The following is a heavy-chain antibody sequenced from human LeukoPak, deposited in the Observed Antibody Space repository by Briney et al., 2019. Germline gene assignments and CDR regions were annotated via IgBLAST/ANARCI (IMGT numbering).Heavy chain of an antibody. V-gene: IGHV3-7*03. CDR2: IKQDGSDK. J-gene: IGHJ4*02. Sequence: GGSLRLSCAASGFTFNSYWMSWLRQAPGKGLEWVASIKQDGSDKYYVDSVKGRFTISRDNSKNTLYLQMNSLRAEDTAVYYCAKISRRANFDYWGQGTLVTVSS. D-gene: IGHD1-14*01. CDR1: GFTFNSYW. CDR3: AKISRRANFDY.